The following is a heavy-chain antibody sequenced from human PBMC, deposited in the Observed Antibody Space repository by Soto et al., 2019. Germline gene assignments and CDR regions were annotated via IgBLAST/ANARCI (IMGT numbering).Heavy chain of an antibody. J-gene: IGHJ6*02. CDR2: ISFDGDKT. CDR3: AREDDYNYRYFNYGLDV. Sequence: QAQLVESGGGMVQPGRSLSLSCAASGFTFKIDALHWVRQAPGKGLEWVAVISFDGDKTYYADSVKGRFTISRDNFKNALSLQMNNLRIEDAGLYFCAREDDYNYRYFNYGLDVWGQGTTVTVSS. V-gene: IGHV3-30-3*01. CDR1: GFTFKIDA. D-gene: IGHD5-12*01.